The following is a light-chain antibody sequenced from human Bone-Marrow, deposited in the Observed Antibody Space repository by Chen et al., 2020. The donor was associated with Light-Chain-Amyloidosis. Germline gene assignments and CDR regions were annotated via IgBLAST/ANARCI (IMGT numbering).Light chain of an antibody. CDR3: QSADSSGTYEVI. CDR2: RDT. CDR1: DLPTKY. V-gene: IGLV3-25*03. J-gene: IGLJ2*01. Sequence: SYELTQPPSVSVSPGQTARITCSGDDLPTKYAYWYQQKPGQAPVLVIHRDTERPSGISERFSGSSSGTPATLTISGVQAEDEADYHCQSADSSGTYEVIFGEGTKLTVL.